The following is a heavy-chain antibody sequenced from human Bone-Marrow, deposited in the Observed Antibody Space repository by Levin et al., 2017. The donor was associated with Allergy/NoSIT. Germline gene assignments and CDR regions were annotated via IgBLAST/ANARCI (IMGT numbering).Heavy chain of an antibody. D-gene: IGHD2-21*02. J-gene: IGHJ3*02. CDR2: IYQSGNT. Sequence: NAGGSLRLSCAVSGGSISGTNWWSWVRQPPGKGLEWIGEIYQSGNTSYNPSLKSRVTISTDKSKNHFSLTLTSMTAADTAVYYCATCGDDCIDVFGIWGQGTMVTVSS. V-gene: IGHV4-4*02. CDR1: GGSISGTNW. CDR3: ATCGDDCIDVFGI.